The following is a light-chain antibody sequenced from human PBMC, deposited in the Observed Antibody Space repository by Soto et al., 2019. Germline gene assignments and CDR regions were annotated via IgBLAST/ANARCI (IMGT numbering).Light chain of an antibody. CDR2: DTS. J-gene: IGKJ4*01. V-gene: IGKV3-15*01. CDR3: QRYNNWPLT. Sequence: EIVLTQSPATLSLSPGERATLSCRGSQSVSSYLAWYQHKPGQTPRILIYDTSDRATGVPARFSGSRSGPEFTLTINSLQSEDFAIYYCQRYNNWPLTFGGGTKVDIK. CDR1: QSVSSY.